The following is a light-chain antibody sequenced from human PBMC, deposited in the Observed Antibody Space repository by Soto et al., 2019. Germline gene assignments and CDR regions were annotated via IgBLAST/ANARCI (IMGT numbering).Light chain of an antibody. J-gene: IGLJ3*02. V-gene: IGLV2-14*01. CDR3: GSYTSSSTPNGV. CDR2: DVS. CDR1: SSDVGDYNY. Sequence: QSALTQPASVSGSPGQSITISCTATSSDVGDYNYVSWYQQHPGKAPKLMIYDVSIRPSGVSDRFSGSKSGNTASLTISGLQAEDEADYYCGSYTSSSTPNGVFGGGTKVTVL.